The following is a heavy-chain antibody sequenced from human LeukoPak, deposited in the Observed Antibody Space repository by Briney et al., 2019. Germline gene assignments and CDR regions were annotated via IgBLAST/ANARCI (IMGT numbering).Heavy chain of an antibody. Sequence: SVKVSCKAAGGTFSSYAISCVLQAPGQGLEWMGGIIPIFGRANYAQKFQGRVTITADESTSTAYMELSSLRSEDTAVYYCARAPPVWGIAAAGTYFDYWGQGTLVTVSS. V-gene: IGHV1-69*13. CDR2: IIPIFGRA. CDR1: GGTFSSYA. D-gene: IGHD6-13*01. J-gene: IGHJ4*02. CDR3: ARAPPVWGIAAAGTYFDY.